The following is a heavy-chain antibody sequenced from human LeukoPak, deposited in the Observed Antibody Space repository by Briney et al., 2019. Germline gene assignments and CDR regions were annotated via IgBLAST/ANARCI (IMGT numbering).Heavy chain of an antibody. Sequence: HSESLSLTCTLSGGSISSYYWSWIRQPAGKGLEWIGRIYTSVSTNYNPYLQSRATMSLDTSKIQFSLKLRSVTAADTAVYYCAREQRDTAMSRGLDYWGQGTLVTVSS. CDR1: GGSISSYY. J-gene: IGHJ4*02. CDR2: IYTSVST. CDR3: AREQRDTAMSRGLDY. D-gene: IGHD5-18*01. V-gene: IGHV4-4*07.